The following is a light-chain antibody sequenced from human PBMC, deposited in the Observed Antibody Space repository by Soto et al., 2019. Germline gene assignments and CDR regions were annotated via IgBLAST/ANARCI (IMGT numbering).Light chain of an antibody. V-gene: IGKV1-39*01. J-gene: IGKJ2*01. CDR3: QQSYTIPYT. CDR2: AAS. Sequence: DIQMTQSPSSLPASVGDRVTLTCRASQSISTYLNWYQQKPGKAPKLVIYAASSLQSGVPSRLSGSGSGTEFTLTISSLQPEDFATYYWQQSYTIPYTFGQGTKLEIK. CDR1: QSISTY.